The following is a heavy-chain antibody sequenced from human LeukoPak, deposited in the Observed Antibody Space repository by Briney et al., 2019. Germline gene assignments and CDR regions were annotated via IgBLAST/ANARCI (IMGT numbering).Heavy chain of an antibody. D-gene: IGHD6-19*01. CDR1: GFTFSSYA. Sequence: ASLRLSCAASGFTFSSYAMYWVRQAPGEGLEWVSGIFGSGGSTHHADSVKGRFTISRDNSKNTVYLTMNSMRAEDKAVYYCAKTTTGYSSGRFPGWPVDYWGQGTLVTVSS. J-gene: IGHJ4*02. CDR3: AKTTTGYSSGRFPGWPVDY. CDR2: IFGSGGST. V-gene: IGHV3-23*01.